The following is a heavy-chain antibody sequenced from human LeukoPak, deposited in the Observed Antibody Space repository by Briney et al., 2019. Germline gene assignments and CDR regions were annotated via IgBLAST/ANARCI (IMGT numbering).Heavy chain of an antibody. D-gene: IGHD2-2*01. Sequence: SETLSLTCTVSGGSISSGDYYWSWIRQHPGKGLEWIGYIYYSGSTYYNPSLKSRVTISVDTSKNQFSLKLSSVTAADTAVYYCARVHHCSSTSCQFGHFDYWGQGTLVTVSS. CDR3: ARVHHCSSTSCQFGHFDY. J-gene: IGHJ4*02. CDR2: IYYSGST. V-gene: IGHV4-30-4*08. CDR1: GGSISSGDYY.